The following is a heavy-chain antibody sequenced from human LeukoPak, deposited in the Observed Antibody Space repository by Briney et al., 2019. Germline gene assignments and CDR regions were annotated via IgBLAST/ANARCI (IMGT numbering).Heavy chain of an antibody. CDR3: VTNGGHTLKY. D-gene: IGHD2-8*01. CDR1: GDSISSDW. CDR2: VHDSGNT. V-gene: IGHV4-4*02. Sequence: TSETLSLTCAVPGDSISSDWWGWVRQPPGKGLEWIGEVHDSGNTHYNPSLRSRLLISVDKSKNQFSLKLSSVTAADTAIYYCVTNGGHTLKYRGQGTLVTVSS. J-gene: IGHJ4*02.